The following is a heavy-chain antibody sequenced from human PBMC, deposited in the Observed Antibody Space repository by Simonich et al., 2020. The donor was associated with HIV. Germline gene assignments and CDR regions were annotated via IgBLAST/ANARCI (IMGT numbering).Heavy chain of an antibody. Sequence: QLQLQESGPGLVKPSETLSLTCTVSGGSISSSSYYWGWIRRPPGKGLEWIGGIYYSGSTYDNPSLKRRVTIAVDTSKNQFSLKLSSVTAADTAVYYCARHDSSGFDYWGQGTLVTVSS. V-gene: IGHV4-39*01. CDR2: IYYSGST. CDR3: ARHDSSGFDY. D-gene: IGHD3-22*01. J-gene: IGHJ4*02. CDR1: GGSISSSSYY.